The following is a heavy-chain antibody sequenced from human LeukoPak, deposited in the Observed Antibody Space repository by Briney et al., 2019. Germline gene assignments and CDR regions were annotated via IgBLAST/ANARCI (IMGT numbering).Heavy chain of an antibody. J-gene: IGHJ3*02. CDR2: IYTSGST. D-gene: IGHD2-8*01. CDR1: GGSISSYY. CDR3: ARDRAMAGTNDAFDI. V-gene: IGHV4-4*07. Sequence: PSETLSLTCTVSGGSISSYYWSWIRQPAGKGLEWIGRIYTSGSTNYNPSLKSRVTMSVDMSKNQFSLKLSSVTAADTAVYYCARDRAMAGTNDAFDIWGQGTMVTVSS.